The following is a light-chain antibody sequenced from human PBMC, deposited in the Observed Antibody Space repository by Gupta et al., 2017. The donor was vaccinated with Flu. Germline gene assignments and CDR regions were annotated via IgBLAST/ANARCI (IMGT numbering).Light chain of an antibody. J-gene: IGKJ5*01. V-gene: IGKV3-15*01. CDR3: QHYNNWLIT. CDR2: GAS. Sequence: ERATLSCRASQSVSSSNLAWYQQKPGQAPRLVIYGASTRATGIPARFSGSGSGTEFTLTISSLQSEDFAVYYCQHYNNWLITFGQGTRLEIK. CDR1: QSVSSSN.